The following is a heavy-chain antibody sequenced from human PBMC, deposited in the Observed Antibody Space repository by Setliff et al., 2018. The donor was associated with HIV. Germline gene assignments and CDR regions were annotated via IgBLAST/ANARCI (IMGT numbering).Heavy chain of an antibody. CDR1: GGSISSGSYY. Sequence: SETLSLTCTVSGGSISSGSYYWNWIRQPAGKGLEWIGRIYTSGSTNYNPSLKSRVTISVDTSKDQFSLKLSSVTAADTAVYYCAREDYYYYGMDVWGQGTTVTVSS. J-gene: IGHJ6*02. V-gene: IGHV4-61*02. CDR3: AREDYYYYGMDV. CDR2: IYTSGST.